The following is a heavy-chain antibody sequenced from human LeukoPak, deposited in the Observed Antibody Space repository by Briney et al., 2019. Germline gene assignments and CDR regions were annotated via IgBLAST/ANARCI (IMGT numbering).Heavy chain of an antibody. V-gene: IGHV1-2*02. CDR3: ARGGAYDAFDI. J-gene: IGHJ3*02. Sequence: ASVKVSCKASGYTFTSYGISWVRQAPGQGLEWMGWINPNSGGTNYAQKFQGRVTMTRDTSISTAYMELSRLRSDDTAVYYCARGGAYDAFDIWGQGTMATVSS. CDR2: INPNSGGT. CDR1: GYTFTSYG. D-gene: IGHD1-26*01.